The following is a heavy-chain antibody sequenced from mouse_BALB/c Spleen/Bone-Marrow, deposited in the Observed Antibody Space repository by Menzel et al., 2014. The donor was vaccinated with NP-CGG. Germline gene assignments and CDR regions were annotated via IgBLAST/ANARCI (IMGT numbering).Heavy chain of an antibody. CDR1: GYTFXSYW. J-gene: IGHJ3*01. D-gene: IGHD2-1*01. Sequence: VKLVESGAELVKPGASVKLSCKASGYTFXSYWMHWVKQRPGQGLEWIGEINPSNGRTNYNEKFKSKATLTVDKSSSTAYMQLSSLTSEDSAVHYCARDGNYEGRFVYWGQGTLVTVSA. CDR3: ARDGNYEGRFVY. CDR2: INPSNGRT. V-gene: IGHV1S81*02.